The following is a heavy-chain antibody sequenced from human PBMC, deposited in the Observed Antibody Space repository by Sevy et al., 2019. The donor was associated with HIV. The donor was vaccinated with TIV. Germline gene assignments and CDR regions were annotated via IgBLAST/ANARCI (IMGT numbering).Heavy chain of an antibody. CDR1: GFPFSNYA. V-gene: IGHV3-23*01. CDR3: AKRRVQSGLSGGGANFGMDV. J-gene: IGHJ6*02. Sequence: GGSLRLSCAASGFPFSNYAMSWVRQAPGKGLEWVSTLICGGSRTYYADSVTGRFIISRDNSRNTLYPQMNSLRAEDTAIYYCAKRRVQSGLSGGGANFGMDVCGRGTTVTVSS. CDR2: LICGGSRT. D-gene: IGHD2-8*02.